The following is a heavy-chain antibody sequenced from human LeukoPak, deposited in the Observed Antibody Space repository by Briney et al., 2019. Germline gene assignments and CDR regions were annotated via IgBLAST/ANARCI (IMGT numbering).Heavy chain of an antibody. V-gene: IGHV3-7*01. CDR1: GFTFSSYW. CDR2: IKQDGSEK. J-gene: IGHJ6*03. CDR3: ARDQGYYYMDV. Sequence: GGSLRLSCAASGFTFSSYWMSWVRQAPGKGLEWEANIKQDGSEKYYVDSVRGRFTISRDNAKNSLYLQMNSLRAEDTAVYYCARDQGYYYMDVWGKGTTVTVSS.